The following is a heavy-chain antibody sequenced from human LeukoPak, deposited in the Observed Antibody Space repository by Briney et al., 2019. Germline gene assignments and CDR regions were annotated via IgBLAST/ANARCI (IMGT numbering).Heavy chain of an antibody. D-gene: IGHD2-2*01. Sequence: SVKVSCKASGGTFSSYAISWVRQAPGQGLEWMGGIIPIFGTANYAQRFQGRVTITADESTSTAYMELSSLRSEDTAVYYCASWDIVVVPAAMSPYYYYYGMDVWGQGTTVTVSS. V-gene: IGHV1-69*13. J-gene: IGHJ6*02. CDR2: IIPIFGTA. CDR3: ASWDIVVVPAAMSPYYYYYGMDV. CDR1: GGTFSSYA.